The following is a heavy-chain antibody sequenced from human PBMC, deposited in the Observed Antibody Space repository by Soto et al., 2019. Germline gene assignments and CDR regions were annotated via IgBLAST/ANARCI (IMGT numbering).Heavy chain of an antibody. CDR2: IFTRDPET. Sequence: GESLKISCKGPGHLFNNHWIGWVRQTPGKGLEWMGLIFTRDPETKTSPSFQGHVSFSVDNSINTVYLQWTSLKTTDTGIYFCARGYFDSGHGYDLWGQGTLVTVSS. V-gene: IGHV5-51*01. CDR1: GHLFNNHW. J-gene: IGHJ5*02. D-gene: IGHD3-10*01. CDR3: ARGYFDSGHGYDL.